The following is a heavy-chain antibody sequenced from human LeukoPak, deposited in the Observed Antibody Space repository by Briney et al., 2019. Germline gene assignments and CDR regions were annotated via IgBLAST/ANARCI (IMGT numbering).Heavy chain of an antibody. J-gene: IGHJ4*02. Sequence: SETLSLTCTVSGGSISSSDYYWGWIRQPPGKGLEWIGKIYYSGSTYYNPSLKSRVTISVDTSKNQFSLKLSSVTAADTAVYYCARHANEFWSGYYHSLYYFDYWGQGTLVTVSS. CDR3: ARHANEFWSGYYHSLYYFDY. D-gene: IGHD3-3*01. CDR1: GGSISSSDYY. V-gene: IGHV4-39*01. CDR2: IYYSGST.